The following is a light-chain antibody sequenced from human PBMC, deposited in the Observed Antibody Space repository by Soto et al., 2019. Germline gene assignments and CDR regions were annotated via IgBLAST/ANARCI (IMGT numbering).Light chain of an antibody. Sequence: DTQMTQSPSSLSASVGDRISITCRASQTVSTYLNWYQQKPGKAPTLLISATSTLQSGVPSRFSGSGSGTEFTLTITSLQPEDFATYYCQQTYTTPRTLGQGTKVDTK. J-gene: IGKJ1*01. CDR3: QQTYTTPRT. CDR1: QTVSTY. CDR2: ATS. V-gene: IGKV1-39*01.